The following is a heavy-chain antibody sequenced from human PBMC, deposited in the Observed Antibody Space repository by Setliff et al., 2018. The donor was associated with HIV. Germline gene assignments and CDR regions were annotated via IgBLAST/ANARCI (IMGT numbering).Heavy chain of an antibody. CDR2: INHSGST. Sequence: PSETLSLTCAVYGGSFSGYYWSWIRQPPGKGLEWIGEINHSGSTNYNPSLKSRVTISVDTSKNQFSLKLSSVTAADTAVYYCARLGYRWGGNDYWGQGTVVTVSS. CDR1: GGSFSGYY. V-gene: IGHV4-34*01. D-gene: IGHD7-27*01. J-gene: IGHJ4*03. CDR3: ARLGYRWGGNDY.